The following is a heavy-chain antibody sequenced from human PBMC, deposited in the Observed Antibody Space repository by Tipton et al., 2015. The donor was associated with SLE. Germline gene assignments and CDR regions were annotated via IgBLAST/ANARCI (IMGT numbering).Heavy chain of an antibody. CDR2: IYYSGST. V-gene: IGHV4-39*01. Sequence: LRLSCTVSGGSISSSSYYWGWIRQPPGKGLEWIGSIYYSGSTYYNPSLKSRVTISVDTSKNQFSLKLSSVTAADTAVYYCARQGDYDAFDIWGQGTMVTVSS. CDR1: GGSISSSSYY. CDR3: ARQGDYDAFDI. J-gene: IGHJ3*02. D-gene: IGHD4-17*01.